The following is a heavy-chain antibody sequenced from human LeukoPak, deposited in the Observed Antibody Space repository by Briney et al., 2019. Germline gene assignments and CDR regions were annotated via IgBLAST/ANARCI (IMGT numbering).Heavy chain of an antibody. V-gene: IGHV3-11*01. CDR2: MSSRSGII. Sequence: GGSLRLSCIDSGFNFSDYEMNWIRQSPGKRLEWISYMSSRSGIIYYADSVKGRFTISRDNARNLLYLQMNSLRVDDTAVYYCAGGLLEAQGWLQWLGTVYSMDVWGQGTPVTVSS. CDR3: AGGLLEAQGWLQWLGTVYSMDV. D-gene: IGHD5-24*01. J-gene: IGHJ6*02. CDR1: GFNFSDYE.